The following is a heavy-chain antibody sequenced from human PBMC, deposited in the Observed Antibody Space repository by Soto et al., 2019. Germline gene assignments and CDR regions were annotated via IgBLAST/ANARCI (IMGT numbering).Heavy chain of an antibody. D-gene: IGHD1-1*01. CDR3: AREPGDYYYGMDV. CDR1: GYSFTSYW. J-gene: IGHJ6*02. Sequence: VESLKISCNGSGYSFTSYWISWVRQMPGKGLEWMGRIDPSDSYTNYSPSFQGHVTISADKSISTAYLQWSSLKASDTAMYYCAREPGDYYYGMDVWGQGTTVTVSS. CDR2: IDPSDSYT. V-gene: IGHV5-10-1*01.